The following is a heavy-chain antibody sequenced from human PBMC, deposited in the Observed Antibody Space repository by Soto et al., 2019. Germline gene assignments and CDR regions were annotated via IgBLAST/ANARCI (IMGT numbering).Heavy chain of an antibody. J-gene: IGHJ4*02. CDR3: ARVSGYYDSSGYRPFDY. CDR1: GGSISSYY. V-gene: IGHV4-59*01. Sequence: QVQLQESGPGLVKPSETLSLTCTVSGGSISSYYWSWIRQPPGKGLEWIGYIYYSGSTNYNPSLKSRVTISVDTSKNQFSLKLSSVTAADTAVYYCARVSGYYDSSGYRPFDYWGQGTLVTVSS. D-gene: IGHD3-22*01. CDR2: IYYSGST.